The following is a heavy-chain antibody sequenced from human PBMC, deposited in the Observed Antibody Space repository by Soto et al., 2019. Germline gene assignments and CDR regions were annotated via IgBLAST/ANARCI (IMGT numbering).Heavy chain of an antibody. CDR1: GFTFSSNA. CDR2: ISDSGGSS. CDR3: AKEPRDVGAAGDY. V-gene: IGHV3-23*01. Sequence: GGSLRLSCAASGFTFSSNAMSWVRQAPGKGLEWVSAISDSGGSSYYADSVKGRFTISRDNSKNTLYLQMNSLRAEDTAVYYCAKEPRDVGAAGDYWGQGTLVTVSS. D-gene: IGHD6-13*01. J-gene: IGHJ4*02.